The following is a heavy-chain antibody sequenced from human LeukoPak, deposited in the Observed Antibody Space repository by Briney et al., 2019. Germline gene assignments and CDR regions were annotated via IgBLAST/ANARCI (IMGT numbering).Heavy chain of an antibody. J-gene: IGHJ2*01. Sequence: GASVKVSCKVSGYTLTELSMHWVRQAPGKGLEWMGGFDPEDGETIYAQKFQGRVTMTEDTSTDTAYMELSSLRSEDTAVYYCATTLIVVPPGSAWYFDLWGRGTLVTVSS. D-gene: IGHD3-22*01. CDR2: FDPEDGET. CDR3: ATTLIVVPPGSAWYFDL. V-gene: IGHV1-24*01. CDR1: GYTLTELS.